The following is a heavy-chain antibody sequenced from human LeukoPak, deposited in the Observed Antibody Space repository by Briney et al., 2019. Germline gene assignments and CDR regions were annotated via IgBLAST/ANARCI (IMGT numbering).Heavy chain of an antibody. CDR1: GGTFSSYA. V-gene: IGHV1-69*04. CDR3: ASGNGDYAPHWFDP. J-gene: IGHJ5*02. D-gene: IGHD4-17*01. Sequence: ASVKVSCKASGGTFSSYAISWVRQAPGQGLEWMGTIIPIFGIANYAQKFQGRVTITADKSTSTAYMELSSLRSEDTAVYYCASGNGDYAPHWFDPWGQGTLVTVSS. CDR2: IIPIFGIA.